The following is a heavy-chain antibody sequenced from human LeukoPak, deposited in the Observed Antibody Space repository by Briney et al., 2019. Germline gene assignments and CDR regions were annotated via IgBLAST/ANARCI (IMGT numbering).Heavy chain of an antibody. J-gene: IGHJ4*02. CDR1: GSSLTELS. V-gene: IGHV1-24*01. Sequence: ASVKVSCTVSGSSLTELSLYWVRQAPGKGLEWMGGFDVIDGETFYAQKFQGRVTMTEDSSEDTAYMELRSLTSDDKALYYCAAGRPYSLLDYWGQGTLVTVSS. D-gene: IGHD5-18*01. CDR3: AAGRPYSLLDY. CDR2: FDVIDGET.